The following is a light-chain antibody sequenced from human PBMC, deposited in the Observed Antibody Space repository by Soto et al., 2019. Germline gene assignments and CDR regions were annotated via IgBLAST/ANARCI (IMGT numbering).Light chain of an antibody. CDR3: QQYGTT. J-gene: IGKJ1*01. V-gene: IGKV3-11*01. CDR2: NAS. CDR1: QSVDNY. Sequence: EIVLTQSPATLSLSPGERATLSCRASQSVDNYLAWYQQKPGQAPRLLIYNASNRTTGIPARFSGSGSGTDFTLTISRLEPEEFAVYYCQQYGTTFGQGTKVDIK.